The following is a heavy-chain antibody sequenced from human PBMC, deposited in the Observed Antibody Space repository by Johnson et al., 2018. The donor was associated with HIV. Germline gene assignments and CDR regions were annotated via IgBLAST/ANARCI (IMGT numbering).Heavy chain of an antibody. CDR3: ARGDGGSTDAFDI. J-gene: IGHJ3*02. V-gene: IGHV3-30*02. D-gene: IGHD1-26*01. CDR2: IRYDGSNK. Sequence: QVQLVESGGGVVQPGGSLRLSCATSVFMFSNYGMHWIRQAPGKGLEWVAFIRYDGSNKYYADSVKGRFTISRDNAKNSLYLQMNSLRAEDTALYYCARGDGGSTDAFDIWGQGTMVTVSS. CDR1: VFMFSNYG.